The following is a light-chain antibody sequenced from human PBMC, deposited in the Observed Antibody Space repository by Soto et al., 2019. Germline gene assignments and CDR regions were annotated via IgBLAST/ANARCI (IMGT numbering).Light chain of an antibody. CDR1: NIGSES. Sequence: SSELTQPPSVSVAPGKTARITCGGNNIGSESVHWYQQKPGQAPVLVIYYASDRPSGIPERFSGSNTGNTATLTISRVEVGDEADYYCQAWNSSSDHVVFGGGTKLTVL. V-gene: IGLV3-21*04. CDR3: QAWNSSSDHVV. CDR2: YAS. J-gene: IGLJ2*01.